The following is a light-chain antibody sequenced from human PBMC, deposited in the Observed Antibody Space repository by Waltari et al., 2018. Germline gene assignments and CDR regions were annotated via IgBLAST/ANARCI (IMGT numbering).Light chain of an antibody. CDR3: SSYAGSNNLV. CDR2: EVT. J-gene: IGLJ2*01. CDR1: SSDVGGYTS. Sequence: QSALTQPPSASGSPGQSVTISCTGTSSDVGGYTSASWYQQHPGEAPKLLIYEVTNRPSGVPDRFSGSKSGNTASLTVSGLQAEDEADYYCSSYAGSNNLVFGGGTKLTVL. V-gene: IGLV2-8*01.